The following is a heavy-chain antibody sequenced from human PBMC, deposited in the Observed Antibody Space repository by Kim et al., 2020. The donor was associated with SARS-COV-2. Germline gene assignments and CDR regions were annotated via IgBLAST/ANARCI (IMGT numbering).Heavy chain of an antibody. CDR3: AREREVAFYFDY. D-gene: IGHD3-3*02. Sequence: YDQKFQGRVTMTGDTSATTVYMELSGLRYDDTAVYYCAREREVAFYFDYWGQGTLVTVSS. J-gene: IGHJ4*02. V-gene: IGHV1-46*01.